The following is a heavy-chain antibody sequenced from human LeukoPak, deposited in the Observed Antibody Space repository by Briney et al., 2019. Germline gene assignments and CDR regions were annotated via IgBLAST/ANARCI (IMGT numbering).Heavy chain of an antibody. J-gene: IGHJ4*02. CDR3: ARVATIPFDY. CDR1: GGTFSSYA. CDR2: IIPILGIA. D-gene: IGHD5-12*01. V-gene: IGHV1-69*04. Sequence: SVKVSCKASGGTFSSYAISWVRQSPGQGLEWMGRIIPILGIANYAQKFQGRVTITADKSTSTAYMELSSLRSEDTAVYYCARVATIPFDYWGQGTLVTVSS.